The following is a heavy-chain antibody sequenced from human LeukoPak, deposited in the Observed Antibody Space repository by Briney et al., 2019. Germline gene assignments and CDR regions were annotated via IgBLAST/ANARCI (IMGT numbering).Heavy chain of an antibody. CDR1: GFTFSSYG. V-gene: IGHV3-30*03. CDR2: ISYDGSNK. Sequence: PGGSLRLSCAASGFTFSSYGMHWVRQAPGKGLEWVAVISYDGSNKYYADSVKGRFTISRDNSKNTLYLQMNSLRAEDTAVYYCARLSDTADNPLGDYWGQGTLVTVSS. CDR3: ARLSDTADNPLGDY. J-gene: IGHJ4*02. D-gene: IGHD5-18*01.